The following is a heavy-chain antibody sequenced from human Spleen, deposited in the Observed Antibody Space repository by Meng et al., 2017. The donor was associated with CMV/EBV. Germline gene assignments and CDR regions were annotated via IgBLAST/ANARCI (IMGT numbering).Heavy chain of an antibody. D-gene: IGHD4-17*01. V-gene: IGHV1-2*02. J-gene: IGHJ5*02. CDR1: GYTFTGYD. CDR3: ARGGGMDYGDYVGWFDP. Sequence: QVRLVQSGAELRKLGASVDVSCKAYGYTFTGYDLHWVRQAPGQGLEWMGWINPNSCGTNYAQKFQGRVTMTRDTSISTAYMELSRLRSDDTAVYYCARGGGMDYGDYVGWFDPWGQGTLVTVSS. CDR2: INPNSCGT.